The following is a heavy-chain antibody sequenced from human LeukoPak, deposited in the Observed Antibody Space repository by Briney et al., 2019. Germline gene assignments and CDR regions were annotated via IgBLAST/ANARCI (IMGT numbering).Heavy chain of an antibody. CDR2: IYPRESET. Sequence: RGESLQISCKASGYDFTKYWIGWVRQMPGKGLEWMGIIYPRESETKYSPSFQGEVTISADKSITTAYLLWSSLKASDSAMYYCARQPSAWYEDNWFDSWGQGTLVTVSS. J-gene: IGHJ5*01. V-gene: IGHV5-51*01. D-gene: IGHD6-19*01. CDR1: GYDFTKYW. CDR3: ARQPSAWYEDNWFDS.